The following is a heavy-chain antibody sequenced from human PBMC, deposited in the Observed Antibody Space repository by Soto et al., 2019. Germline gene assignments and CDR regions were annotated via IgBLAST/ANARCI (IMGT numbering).Heavy chain of an antibody. J-gene: IGHJ6*02. CDR1: GFTFSNAW. D-gene: IGHD2-15*01. V-gene: IGHV3-15*07. CDR2: IKSKTDGGTT. CDR3: TTALRILFYYYYGMDV. Sequence: GGSLRLSCAASGFTFSNAWMNWVRQAPGKGLEWVGRIKSKTDGGTTDYAAPVKGRFTISRDDSKNTLYLQMNSLKTEDTAVYYCTTALRILFYYYYGMDVWGQGTTVTVSS.